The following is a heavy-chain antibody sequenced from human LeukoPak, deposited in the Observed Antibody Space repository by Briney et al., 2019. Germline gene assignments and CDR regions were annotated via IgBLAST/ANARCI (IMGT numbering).Heavy chain of an antibody. Sequence: VGSLRLSCSASGFTFSSYSKNWVRQAPGKGMDSVSSINSSSSYIYYADEVKGRFTISRDKAKNSLYLQMNSLRAEDTSVYYCARGPPAVAGMPTDYWGQGTLVTVSS. D-gene: IGHD6-19*01. V-gene: IGHV3-21*01. J-gene: IGHJ4*02. CDR1: GFTFSSYS. CDR2: INSSSSYI. CDR3: ARGPPAVAGMPTDY.